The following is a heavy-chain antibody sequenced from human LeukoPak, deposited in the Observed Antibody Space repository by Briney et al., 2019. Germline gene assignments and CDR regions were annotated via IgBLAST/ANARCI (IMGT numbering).Heavy chain of an antibody. CDR1: GGTFSSYA. J-gene: IGHJ4*02. Sequence: SLKVSCKASGGTFSSYAISWVRQAPGRGLEWMGGIIPIFGTANYAQKFQGRVTITADEPTSTAYMELSSLRSEHTAVSYRAREGIRTSSLDYWGQGTLVTASS. CDR2: IIPIFGTA. D-gene: IGHD2-2*01. V-gene: IGHV1-69*01. CDR3: AREGIRTSSLDY.